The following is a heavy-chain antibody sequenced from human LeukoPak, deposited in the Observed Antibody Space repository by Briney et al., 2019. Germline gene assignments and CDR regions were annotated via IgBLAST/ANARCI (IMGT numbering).Heavy chain of an antibody. V-gene: IGHV3-30*02. CDR3: AKDLSPSSWYDFDY. J-gene: IGHJ4*02. CDR1: GFTFSSYG. D-gene: IGHD6-13*01. Sequence: GGSLRLSCAASGFTFSSYGMHWVRQAPGKGLEWVACRFTISRDNSKSTLYLQMNSLRAEDTAVYYCAKDLSPSSWYDFDYWGQGTLVTVSA.